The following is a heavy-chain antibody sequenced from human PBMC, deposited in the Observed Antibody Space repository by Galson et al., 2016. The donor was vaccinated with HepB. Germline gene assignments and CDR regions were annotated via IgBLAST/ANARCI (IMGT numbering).Heavy chain of an antibody. Sequence: SLRLSCAASGFSVSGKYMSWARQAPGKGLEWVSAIFSGDATYYRDSVKGRFTISRDTYKNTLYPQMNNLRAEDTAIYYCEGYSDPFDIWGQGTMVTVSS. V-gene: IGHV3-53*01. CDR3: EGYSDPFDI. CDR2: IFSGDAT. J-gene: IGHJ3*02. CDR1: GFSVSGKY. D-gene: IGHD3-22*01.